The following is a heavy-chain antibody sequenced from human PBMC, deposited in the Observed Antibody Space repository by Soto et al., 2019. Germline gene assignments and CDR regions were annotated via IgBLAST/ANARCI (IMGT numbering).Heavy chain of an antibody. CDR1: GFTVSSHA. V-gene: IGHV3-23*01. D-gene: IGHD2-15*01. CDR3: APHVSCSGGSCQYDAFAI. CDR2: ITADGGT. J-gene: IGHJ3*02. Sequence: EVQVLESGGGLVQPGGSLRLSCEGSGFTVSSHAMTWIRQAPGKGPEWVSTITADGGTYYADSVKGRFAMSRDTSESTLYLQMNSLGAEDTAAYYCAPHVSCSGGSCQYDAFAIRGQWTMVTVSS.